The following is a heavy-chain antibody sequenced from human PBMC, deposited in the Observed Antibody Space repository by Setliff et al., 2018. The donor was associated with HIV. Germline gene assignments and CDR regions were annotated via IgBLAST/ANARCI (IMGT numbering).Heavy chain of an antibody. CDR1: GFNFASHT. J-gene: IGHJ6*03. CDR2: ISGRVGST. V-gene: IGHV3-23*01. CDR3: ARDYAYDWNSVMDV. Sequence: PGGSLRLSCAASGFNFASHTMSWVRQAPGKGLEWVASISGRVGSTNYADFGEGRFTISRDNSKDMLYLQMSSLRVEDTASYYCARDYAYDWNSVMDVWGKGTTVTVSS. D-gene: IGHD1-7*01.